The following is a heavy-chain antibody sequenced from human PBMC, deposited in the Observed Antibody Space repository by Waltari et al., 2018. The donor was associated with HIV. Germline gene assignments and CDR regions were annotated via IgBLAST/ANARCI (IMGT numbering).Heavy chain of an antibody. D-gene: IGHD3-3*01. CDR3: ARAYYDFWSGTGSSGNWFDP. Sequence: QVQLQESGPGLVKPSQTLSLTCTVSGGSISGGSYYWSWIRQPAGKGLELIGRIYTSGSTNYNPSLESRVTISVDTSRNQFSLKLRSVTAADTAVYYCARAYYDFWSGTGSSGNWFDPWGQGTLVTVSS. CDR2: IYTSGST. J-gene: IGHJ5*02. V-gene: IGHV4-61*02. CDR1: GGSISGGSYY.